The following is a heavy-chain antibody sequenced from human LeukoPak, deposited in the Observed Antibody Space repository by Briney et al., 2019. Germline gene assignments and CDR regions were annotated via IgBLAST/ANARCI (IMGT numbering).Heavy chain of an antibody. CDR3: ARGPGDFWSGYYKA. V-gene: IGHV1-8*03. CDR1: GYTFTSYD. D-gene: IGHD3-3*01. CDR2: MNPNSGNT. Sequence: ASVKVSRKASGYTFTSYDINWVRQATGQGLEWMGWMNPNSGNTGYAQKFQGRVTITRNTSISTAYMELSSLRSEDTAVYYCARGPGDFWSGYYKAWGQGTLVTVSS. J-gene: IGHJ5*02.